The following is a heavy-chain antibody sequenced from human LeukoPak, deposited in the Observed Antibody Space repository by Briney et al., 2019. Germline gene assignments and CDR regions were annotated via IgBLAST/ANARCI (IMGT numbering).Heavy chain of an antibody. CDR3: ARGGSSGTY. V-gene: IGHV1-18*01. J-gene: IGHJ4*02. D-gene: IGHD3-22*01. CDR2: ISVYNDNT. Sequence: ASVKVSCKASGYTFTSYGISWVRQAPGQGLEWMGWISVYNDNTNYAQKLQGRVTMTRNTSISTAYMELSSLRSEDTAVYYCARGGSSGTYWGQGTLVTVSS. CDR1: GYTFTSYG.